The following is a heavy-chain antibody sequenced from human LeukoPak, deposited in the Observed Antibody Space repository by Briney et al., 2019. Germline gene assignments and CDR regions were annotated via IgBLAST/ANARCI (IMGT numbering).Heavy chain of an antibody. J-gene: IGHJ4*02. V-gene: IGHV3-7*03. Sequence: PGGSLRLSCTASGLTLSNYWMIWVRQAPGKGLQWVAKIKQDGSEKYYVDSVKGRFTLSRDNAENSLYLQKNSLRVEDTAVYYCAARSSGNPYFWGQGTLVTVSS. D-gene: IGHD1-26*01. CDR2: IKQDGSEK. CDR3: AARSSGNPYF. CDR1: GLTLSNYW.